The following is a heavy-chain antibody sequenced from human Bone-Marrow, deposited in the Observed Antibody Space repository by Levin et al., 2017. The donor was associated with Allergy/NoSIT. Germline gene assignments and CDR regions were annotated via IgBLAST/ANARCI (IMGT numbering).Heavy chain of an antibody. CDR2: ISGTGRHI. V-gene: IGHV3-21*01. D-gene: IGHD2-2*01. J-gene: IGHJ4*02. CDR1: GFNFASYG. CDR3: AKDEGPFSSSFAFDC. Sequence: GGSLRLSCAASGFNFASYGMNWVRQAPGKGLEWVSSISGTGRHIYLADSLKGRFTISRDNAKSSLSLQMNNLRVEDTAVFYCAKDEGPFSSSFAFDCWGQGALVTVSS.